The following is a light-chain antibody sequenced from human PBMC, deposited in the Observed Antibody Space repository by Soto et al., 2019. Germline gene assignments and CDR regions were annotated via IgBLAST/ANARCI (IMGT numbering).Light chain of an antibody. CDR2: EVN. V-gene: IGLV2-8*01. CDR3: SSYARSRNV. J-gene: IGLJ1*01. CDR1: SSDVGGYNY. Sequence: HSALTQPPSASGSPGQSVAISCTGTSSDVGGYNYVSWYQQHPGKAPKLMIYEVNKRPSGVPDRFSGSKSCNTASLTVSGLQAEDEADDSSSSYARSRNVVVTGTNVTVL.